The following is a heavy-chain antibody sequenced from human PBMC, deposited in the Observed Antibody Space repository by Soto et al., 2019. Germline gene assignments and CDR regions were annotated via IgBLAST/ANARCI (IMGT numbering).Heavy chain of an antibody. V-gene: IGHV1-69*02. CDR1: GGTFSSYS. Sequence: QVQLVQSGAEVKKPGSSVKVSCEASGGTFSSYSFSWVRQAPGQVLEWLGRVIPILGMANYAQKFQGRATITADKSTSTVYMEMSSLRSEDTAVYYCARGGAVVVPGAVDRHNWFDPWGQGTLVTVSS. CDR3: ARGGAVVVPGAVDRHNWFDP. J-gene: IGHJ5*02. D-gene: IGHD2-2*01. CDR2: VIPILGMA.